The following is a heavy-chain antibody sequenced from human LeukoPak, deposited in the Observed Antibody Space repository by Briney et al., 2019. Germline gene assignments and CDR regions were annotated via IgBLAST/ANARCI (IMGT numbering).Heavy chain of an antibody. CDR2: ISSGSTYM. V-gene: IGHV3-21*01. Sequence: GGSLSLSCAASGFILSNYDMNWVRQAPGKGLEWVSSISSGSTYMYSADSMKGRFTISRDNAKNSLYLQMNSLRVEDTAVYYCARDSRSGGSFYSMDVWGQGTTVTVSS. J-gene: IGHJ6*02. CDR1: GFILSNYD. D-gene: IGHD2-15*01. CDR3: ARDSRSGGSFYSMDV.